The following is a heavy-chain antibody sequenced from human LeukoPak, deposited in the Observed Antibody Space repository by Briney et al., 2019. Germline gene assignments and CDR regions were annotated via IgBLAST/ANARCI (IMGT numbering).Heavy chain of an antibody. D-gene: IGHD3-16*01. CDR1: GFTFSSYE. Sequence: PGGSLRLSCAASGFTFSSYEMNWVRQAPGKGLEWVSYISSSGSTIYYADSVKGRFTISRDNAENSLYLQMNSLRAEDTAVYYCARDPWGGYFDYWGQGTLVTVSS. CDR2: ISSSGSTI. CDR3: ARDPWGGYFDY. V-gene: IGHV3-48*03. J-gene: IGHJ4*02.